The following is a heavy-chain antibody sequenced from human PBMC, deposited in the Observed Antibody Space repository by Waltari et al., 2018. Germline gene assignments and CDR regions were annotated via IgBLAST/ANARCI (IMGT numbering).Heavy chain of an antibody. Sequence: QMQLQESGPGLVKPSETLSLTCTVSGGSIGIYFWAWIRQPAGKGLENIGRIHSSGTTSFNPSLRSRVSMSVDTSANQFSLKLTSVTAADMAVYYCARIIGTNWFDPWGQGTLVTVSS. CDR3: ARIIGTNWFDP. D-gene: IGHD6-13*01. CDR1: GGSIGIYF. J-gene: IGHJ5*02. V-gene: IGHV4-4*07. CDR2: IHSSGTT.